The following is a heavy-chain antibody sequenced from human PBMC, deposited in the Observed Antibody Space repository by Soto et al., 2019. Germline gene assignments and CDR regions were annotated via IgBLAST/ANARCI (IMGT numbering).Heavy chain of an antibody. CDR1: GFNFAGYA. J-gene: IGHJ4*02. CDR3: AKTPMEAVETQSFDL. CDR2: ISGPSYAS. Sequence: PGGSLRLSCVGSGFNFAGYALAWVCQPPGKGLEWVTSISGPSYASFTADSLRGRFTVYRDNSKDTLFLQMKNLRAEDTAIYYCAKTPMEAVETQSFDLWGQGTLVTVSS. D-gene: IGHD6-19*01. V-gene: IGHV3-23*01.